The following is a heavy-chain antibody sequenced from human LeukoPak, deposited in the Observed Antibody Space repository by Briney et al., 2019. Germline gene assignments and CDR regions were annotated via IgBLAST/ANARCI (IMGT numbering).Heavy chain of an antibody. J-gene: IGHJ5*02. CDR3: ARRAPVLRFLEWLPRNWFDP. D-gene: IGHD3-3*01. CDR1: GGSFSGYY. Sequence: SETLSLTCAVYGGSFSGYYWSWIRQPPGKGLEWIGEINHSGSTNYNPSLKSRVTISVDTSKNQFSLKLSSVTAADTAVYYCARRAPVLRFLEWLPRNWFDPWGQGTLVTVSS. CDR2: INHSGST. V-gene: IGHV4-34*01.